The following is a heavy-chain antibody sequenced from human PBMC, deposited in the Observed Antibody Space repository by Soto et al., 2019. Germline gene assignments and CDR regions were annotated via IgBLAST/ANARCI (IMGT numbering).Heavy chain of an antibody. V-gene: IGHV4-34*01. Sequence: SETLSLTCAVYGGSFSGYYWSWIRQPPGKGLEWIGEINHSGSTNYNPSPKSRVTISVDTSKNQFSLKLSSVTAADTAVYYCAIGGIVATFDNFDYWGQGTLVTVSS. D-gene: IGHD5-12*01. CDR1: GGSFSGYY. CDR3: AIGGIVATFDNFDY. J-gene: IGHJ4*02. CDR2: INHSGST.